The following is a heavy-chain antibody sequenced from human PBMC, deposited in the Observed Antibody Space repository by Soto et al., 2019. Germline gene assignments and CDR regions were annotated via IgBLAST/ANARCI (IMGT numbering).Heavy chain of an antibody. CDR1: GDSISSGENY. J-gene: IGHJ4*02. V-gene: IGHV4-31*03. CDR3: ARSFRLCDLNLWGGDYYFDK. Sequence: QVQLQESGPGLLKPSQTLSLTCIVSGDSISSGENYWSWIRQHTGKGLEWIGLIFFSGDTYCKPSLRSRVNVSVDTSENKFTLRQRSVTAADTAIYHCARSFRLCDLNLWGGDYYFDKWGQGTLVSVS. D-gene: IGHD2-21*02. CDR2: IFFSGDT.